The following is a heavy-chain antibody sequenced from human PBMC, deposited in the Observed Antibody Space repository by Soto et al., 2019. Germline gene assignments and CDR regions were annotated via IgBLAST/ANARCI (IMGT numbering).Heavy chain of an antibody. J-gene: IGHJ4*02. CDR2: VIPILDVA. CDR3: AREACSGGSCDKVD. CDR1: GGTLSSYV. V-gene: IGHV1-69*04. D-gene: IGHD2-15*01. Sequence: QVQLVQSGAEVKKPGSSVKVSCKASGGTLSSYVISWVRQAPGQGLEWMGRVIPILDVANYAQKFQDRVTITADKATSTAYMELSSLRSEDTAVYYCAREACSGGSCDKVDWGQGTLVTVSS.